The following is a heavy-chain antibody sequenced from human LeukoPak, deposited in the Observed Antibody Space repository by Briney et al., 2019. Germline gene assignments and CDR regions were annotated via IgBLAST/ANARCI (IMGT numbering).Heavy chain of an antibody. J-gene: IGHJ4*02. CDR2: ISTHNGHT. D-gene: IGHD3-10*01. Sequence: ASVKVSCKASDYTFTIYGISWVRQAPGQGLEWMGWISTHNGHTNYAQNLQGRVTMTTDTSTSTAYMELRSLRSDDTAVYYCAATIGYYYGSGSPFDYWGQGTLVTVSS. CDR3: AATIGYYYGSGSPFDY. CDR1: DYTFTIYG. V-gene: IGHV1-18*01.